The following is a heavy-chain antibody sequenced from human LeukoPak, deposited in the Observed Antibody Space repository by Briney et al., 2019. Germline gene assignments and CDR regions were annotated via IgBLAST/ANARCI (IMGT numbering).Heavy chain of an antibody. CDR3: ARLAFSYCSGGACSRFDY. CDR1: GYSFTTYW. V-gene: IGHV5-51*01. J-gene: IGHJ4*01. D-gene: IGHD2-15*01. CDR2: IYPGDSHI. Sequence: GESLKISCQGSGYSFTTYWIAWVRQIPGRGLEWMGIIYPGDSHIRYSPSFEGQVTISADKSIGTAYLQWSSLKASDTAMYDCARLAFSYCSGGACSRFDYWGHGTLVTVSS.